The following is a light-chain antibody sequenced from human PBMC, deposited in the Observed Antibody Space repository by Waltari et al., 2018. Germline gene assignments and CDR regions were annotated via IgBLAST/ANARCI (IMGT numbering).Light chain of an antibody. CDR1: SSDVGRYNY. Sequence: QSALTQPASVSGSPGQSITISCTGSSSDVGRYNYVSWYQEHPDKAPKLILYEVGNRPSGVSARVSGSKSGNTASLTISGLQAEDEADYYCCAYTGRRILPYVFGTGTKVTVL. J-gene: IGLJ1*01. V-gene: IGLV2-14*01. CDR2: EVG. CDR3: CAYTGRRILPYV.